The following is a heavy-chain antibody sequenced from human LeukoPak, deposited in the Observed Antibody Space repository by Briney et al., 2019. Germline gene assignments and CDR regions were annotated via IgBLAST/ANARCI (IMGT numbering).Heavy chain of an antibody. CDR2: VNPNSGGT. V-gene: IGHV1-2*02. J-gene: IGHJ3*02. CDR3: ARDLKLWFGDGDAFDI. CDR1: GYTFTGYY. Sequence: GASVKVSCKASGYTFTGYYMHWVRQAPGQGLEWMGWVNPNSGGTNYAQKFQGRVTMTRDTSISTAYMELSRLRSDDTAVYYCARDLKLWFGDGDAFDIWGQGTMVTVSS. D-gene: IGHD3-10*01.